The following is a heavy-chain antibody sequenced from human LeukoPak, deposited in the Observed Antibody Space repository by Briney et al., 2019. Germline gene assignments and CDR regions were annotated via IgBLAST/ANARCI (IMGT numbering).Heavy chain of an antibody. CDR2: VNQDVTER. J-gene: IGHJ4*02. V-gene: IGHV3-7*01. CDR1: RFTFGSYR. Sequence: PGGSLRLSCVASRFTFGSYRKTWVRQAPGKRLEWVATVNQDVTERYYLDSMKARLTISRYNAENSVFLQMSSLRPEDTAVYFCVKGRYYGDFWGQGTLVAVSS. CDR3: VKGRYYGDF.